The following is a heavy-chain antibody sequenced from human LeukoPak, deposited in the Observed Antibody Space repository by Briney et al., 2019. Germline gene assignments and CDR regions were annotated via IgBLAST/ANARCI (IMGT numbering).Heavy chain of an antibody. J-gene: IGHJ4*02. CDR1: GGSISSYY. Sequence: PSETLSLTCTVSGGSISSYYWSWIRQPPGKGLEWIGYIYYSGSTNYNPSLKSRVTISVDTSKNQFSLKLNSVTAADTAVYYCARGSGYDSRTDYFGYWGQGTLVTVSS. CDR2: IYYSGST. D-gene: IGHD5-12*01. V-gene: IGHV4-59*08. CDR3: ARGSGYDSRTDYFGY.